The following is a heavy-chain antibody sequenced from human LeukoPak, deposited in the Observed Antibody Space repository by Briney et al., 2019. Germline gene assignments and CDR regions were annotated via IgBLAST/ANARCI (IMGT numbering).Heavy chain of an antibody. V-gene: IGHV4-34*01. D-gene: IGHD3-3*01. CDR1: GGSFSGYY. CDR3: ARSYDFWSGYYDY. J-gene: IGHJ4*02. CDR2: INHSGST. Sequence: PSETLSLTCAVYGGSFSGYYWSWIRQPPGKGLEWIGEINHSGSTNYNPSLKSRVTISVDTSKNQFSLKLSSVTAADTAVYYCARSYDFWSGYYDYWGQGTLVTVSS.